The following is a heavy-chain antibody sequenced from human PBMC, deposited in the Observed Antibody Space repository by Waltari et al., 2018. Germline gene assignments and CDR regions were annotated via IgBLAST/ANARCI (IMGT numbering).Heavy chain of an antibody. D-gene: IGHD2-8*01. CDR3: ARAYCINGVCYSGYYFDY. V-gene: IGHV1-3*01. CDR2: INADNGNT. CDR1: GYTFPGYT. J-gene: IGHJ4*02. Sequence: QVQLVQSGAEVKKPGASVKVSCKASGYTFPGYTIHWVGQAPGQGLEWMGWINADNGNTKYSQKFQGRVTITRDTSANTADMELSSLRSEDTAVYYCARAYCINGVCYSGYYFDYWGQGTLVTVSS.